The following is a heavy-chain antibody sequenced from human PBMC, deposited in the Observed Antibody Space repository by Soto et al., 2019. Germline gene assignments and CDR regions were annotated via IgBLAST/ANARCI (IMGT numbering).Heavy chain of an antibody. Sequence: QVQLVESGGGVVQPGRSLRLSCAASGFTFSSYAMHWVRQAPGKGLEWVAVISYDGSNKYYADSVKGRFTISRDNSKNTLYLQMNSLRAEDTAVYYCARDNGDYVARYYFDYWGQGTLVTVSS. V-gene: IGHV3-30-3*01. CDR3: ARDNGDYVARYYFDY. D-gene: IGHD4-17*01. CDR1: GFTFSSYA. J-gene: IGHJ4*02. CDR2: ISYDGSNK.